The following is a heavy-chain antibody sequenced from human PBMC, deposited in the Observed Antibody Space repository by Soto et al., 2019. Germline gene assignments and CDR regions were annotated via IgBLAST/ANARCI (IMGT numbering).Heavy chain of an antibody. Sequence: SETLSLTCTVSGGSISRYYWSWIRQPPGKALEWIGYIYYNGGTNYNPSLKSRVTMSVDTSKNQFSLRLSSVTAADTAVYYCAGVMLRGSYYFGLDVWGQGTTVT. V-gene: IGHV4-59*01. CDR1: GGSISRYY. CDR2: IYYNGGT. D-gene: IGHD3-10*01. CDR3: AGVMLRGSYYFGLDV. J-gene: IGHJ6*02.